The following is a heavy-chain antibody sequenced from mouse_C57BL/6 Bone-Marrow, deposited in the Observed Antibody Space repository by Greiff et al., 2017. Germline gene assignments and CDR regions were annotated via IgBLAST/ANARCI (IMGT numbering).Heavy chain of an antibody. V-gene: IGHV14-4*01. Sequence: VQLQQSGAELVRPGASVKLSCTASGFNIKDDYMHWVKQRPEQGLEWIGWIDPENGDTEYASKFQGKATITADTSSNTAYLQLSSLTSEDTAVYYCTTGATVVATDYWGQGTTLTVSS. CDR2: IDPENGDT. CDR1: GFNIKDDY. J-gene: IGHJ2*01. CDR3: TTGATVVATDY. D-gene: IGHD1-1*01.